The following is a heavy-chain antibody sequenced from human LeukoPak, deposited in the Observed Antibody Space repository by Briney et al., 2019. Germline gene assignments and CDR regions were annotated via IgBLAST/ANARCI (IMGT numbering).Heavy chain of an antibody. V-gene: IGHV1-8*01. CDR1: GYTFTSYD. J-gene: IGHJ4*02. Sequence: ASVKVSCKASGYTFTSYDINWVRQATGQGLEWMGWMNPNSGNTGYAQKFQGRVTMTRDTSTSTVYMELSSLRSEDTAVYYCARGFFQRRLVTKDWGQGTLVTVSS. CDR3: ARGFFQRRLVTKD. CDR2: MNPNSGNT. D-gene: IGHD3-9*01.